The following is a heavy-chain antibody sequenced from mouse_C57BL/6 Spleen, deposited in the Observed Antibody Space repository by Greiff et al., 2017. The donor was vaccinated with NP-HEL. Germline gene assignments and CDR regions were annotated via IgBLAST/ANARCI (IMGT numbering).Heavy chain of an antibody. J-gene: IGHJ3*01. CDR1: GFNIKDDY. D-gene: IGHD1-1*01. CDR3: TFYGSSSFAY. V-gene: IGHV14-4*01. CDR2: LDPENGDT. Sequence: VQLQQSGAELVRPGASVKLSCTASGFNIKDDYMHWVKQRPEQGLEWIGWLDPENGDTEYASKFQGKATITADTSSTTAYLQLSSLTSEDTAVYYCTFYGSSSFAYWGQGTLVTVSA.